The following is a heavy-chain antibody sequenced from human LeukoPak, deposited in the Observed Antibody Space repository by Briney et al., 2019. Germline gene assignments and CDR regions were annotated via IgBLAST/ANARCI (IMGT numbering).Heavy chain of an antibody. D-gene: IGHD3-3*01. V-gene: IGHV4-4*07. CDR1: GGSISNYY. CDR2: IYTSGST. Sequence: KPSETLSLTCTVSGGSISNYYWSWIRQPAGKGLEWIGRIYTSGSTNYNPSLKSRVTMSVDTSKNQFSLKLSSVTAADTAVYYCARDLPTYYDFWSGYYQPAYFDYWGQGTLVTVSS. CDR3: ARDLPTYYDFWSGYYQPAYFDY. J-gene: IGHJ4*02.